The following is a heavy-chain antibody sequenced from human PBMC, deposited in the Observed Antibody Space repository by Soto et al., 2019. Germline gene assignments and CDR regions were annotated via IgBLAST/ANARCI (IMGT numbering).Heavy chain of an antibody. CDR1: GGTFSSYA. CDR2: IIPIFGTA. CDR3: ARDLRGWFDP. Sequence: SVKVSCKASGGTFSSYAISWVRQAPGQGLEWMGGIIPIFGTANYAQKFQGRVTITADESTGTAYMELSSLRSEDTAVYYCARDLRGWFDPWGQGTLVTVSS. V-gene: IGHV1-69*13. J-gene: IGHJ5*02.